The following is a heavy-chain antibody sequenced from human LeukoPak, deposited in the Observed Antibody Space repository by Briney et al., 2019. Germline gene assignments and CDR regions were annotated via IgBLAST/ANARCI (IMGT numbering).Heavy chain of an antibody. CDR3: ARDRTRDCSDGSCYRHYFDY. D-gene: IGHD2-15*01. Sequence: GGSLRLSCAVSGFTFSSYGIHWVRQAPDKGLEWVAVIWYDGSNKYYADSVRGRFTISRDNSKNTLYLLMNSLRAEDSAVYYCARDRTRDCSDGSCYRHYFDYWGQGTLVSVSS. V-gene: IGHV3-33*01. J-gene: IGHJ4*02. CDR1: GFTFSSYG. CDR2: IWYDGSNK.